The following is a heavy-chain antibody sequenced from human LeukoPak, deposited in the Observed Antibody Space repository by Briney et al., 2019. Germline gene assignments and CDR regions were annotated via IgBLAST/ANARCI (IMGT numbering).Heavy chain of an antibody. J-gene: IGHJ5*02. CDR1: GFTFDDYA. V-gene: IGHV3-9*01. CDR2: ISWNSGSI. D-gene: IGHD3-9*01. Sequence: GGSLRLSCAASGFTFDDYAMHWVRQAPGKGLEWVSGISWNSGSIGYADSVKGRFTISRDNAKNSLYLQMNSLRAEDTALYYCAKARRYDIPWFDPWGQGTLVTVSS. CDR3: AKARRYDIPWFDP.